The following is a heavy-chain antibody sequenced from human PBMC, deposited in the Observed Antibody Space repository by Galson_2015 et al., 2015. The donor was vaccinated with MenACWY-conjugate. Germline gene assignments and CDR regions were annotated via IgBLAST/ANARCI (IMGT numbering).Heavy chain of an antibody. CDR3: ARAPRYSSSWKPFDY. J-gene: IGHJ4*02. Sequence: SVKVSCKASGGTFSSYAISWARQAPGQGLEWMGGIIPIFGTANYAQRFQGRVTITADKSTSTAYMELSSLRSEDTAVYYCARAPRYSSSWKPFDYWGQGTLVTVSS. D-gene: IGHD6-13*01. CDR2: IIPIFGTA. V-gene: IGHV1-69*06. CDR1: GGTFSSYA.